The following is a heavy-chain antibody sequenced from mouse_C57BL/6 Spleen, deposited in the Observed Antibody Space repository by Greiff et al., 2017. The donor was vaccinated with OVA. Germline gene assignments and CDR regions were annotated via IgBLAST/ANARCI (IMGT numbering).Heavy chain of an antibody. CDR1: GFTFSSYT. CDR2: ISGGGGNT. D-gene: IGHD2-12*01. CDR3: ARNRYDPYYYAMDY. Sequence: EVKLVESGGGLVKPGGSLKLSCAASGFTFSSYTMSWVRQTPEKRLEWVATISGGGGNTYYPDSVKGRFTISRDNAKNTLYLQMSSLRSEDTALYYCARNRYDPYYYAMDYWGQGTSVTVSS. V-gene: IGHV5-9*01. J-gene: IGHJ4*01.